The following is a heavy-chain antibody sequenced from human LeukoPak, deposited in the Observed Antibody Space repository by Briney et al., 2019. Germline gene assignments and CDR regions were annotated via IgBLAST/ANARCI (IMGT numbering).Heavy chain of an antibody. V-gene: IGHV1-2*02. D-gene: IGHD2/OR15-2a*01. CDR3: AKDSSGLGDAFDI. CDR2: INPNSGGT. J-gene: IGHJ3*02. CDR1: GYTFTGYY. Sequence: GAPVKVSCKASGYTFTGYYMHWVRQAPGQGLEWMGWINPNSGGTNYAQKFQGRVTMTRDTSISTAYMELSRLRSDDTAVYYCAKDSSGLGDAFDIWGQGTMVTVSS.